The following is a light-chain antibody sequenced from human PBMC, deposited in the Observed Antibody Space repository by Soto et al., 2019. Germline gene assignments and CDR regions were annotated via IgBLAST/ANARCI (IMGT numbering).Light chain of an antibody. CDR2: GNT. V-gene: IGLV1-40*01. Sequence: QSVLTQPPSVSGAPGQRVTISCTGSSSNIGAGYDVHWYQQLPGTAPRLLIYGNTSRPSGVPDRFSGSQSGTSASLAIIGLQADDQADYYCQSYDSSLTASVFGGGTQLTVL. CDR1: SSNIGAGYD. J-gene: IGLJ2*01. CDR3: QSYDSSLTASV.